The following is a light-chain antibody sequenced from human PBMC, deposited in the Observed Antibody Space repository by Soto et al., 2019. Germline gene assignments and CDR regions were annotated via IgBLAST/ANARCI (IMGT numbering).Light chain of an antibody. CDR3: TSYTSRSTYV. Sequence: QSVLTQPASVSGSPGQSITISCTGTSSDVGAYKYVSWYQQHPGKAPKLMIYDVSNRPSGVSNRFSGSKSGNTASLSISGLQAEDEAEYSSTSYTSRSTYVSGTGNKLPVL. J-gene: IGLJ1*01. CDR1: SSDVGAYKY. V-gene: IGLV2-14*01. CDR2: DVS.